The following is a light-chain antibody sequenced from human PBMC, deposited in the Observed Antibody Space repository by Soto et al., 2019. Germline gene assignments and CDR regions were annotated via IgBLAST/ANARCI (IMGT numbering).Light chain of an antibody. CDR2: KTS. J-gene: IGKJ1*01. V-gene: IGKV1-5*03. Sequence: DIHMTQSPSTLSASVGDRVTITYRASQSISLWVAWYQQKPGRAPNLLIYKTSSLETGVPSRFRGSGSGTEFTLTISSLQPDDFATYYCQHYKDYSWTFGQGTKVEVK. CDR1: QSISLW. CDR3: QHYKDYSWT.